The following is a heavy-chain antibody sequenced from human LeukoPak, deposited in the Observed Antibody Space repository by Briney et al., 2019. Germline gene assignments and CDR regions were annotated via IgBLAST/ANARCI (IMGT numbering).Heavy chain of an antibody. CDR3: ARLCGGDCYSEFDY. Sequence: GGSLRLSCAASGFTFSSYAMSWVRQAPGKGLEWVSSISSSSSYIYYADSVKGRFTISRDNAKNSLYLQMNSLRAEDTAVYYCARLCGGDCYSEFDYWGQGTLVTVSS. CDR2: ISSSSSYI. V-gene: IGHV3-21*01. J-gene: IGHJ4*02. D-gene: IGHD2-21*02. CDR1: GFTFSSYA.